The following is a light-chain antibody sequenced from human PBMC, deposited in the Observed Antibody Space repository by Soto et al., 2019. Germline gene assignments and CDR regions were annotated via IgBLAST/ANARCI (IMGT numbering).Light chain of an antibody. CDR2: ATS. Sequence: DIQMTQSPSSLSASVGDRVTITCRASQSISTYLNWYQQKPGKAPNLLVYATSTLQSGVPSRFSGSGSGTDFTLTISSLQPEDFATYYCQQSYSTLPLTFDGGTKVEIK. CDR3: QQSYSTLPLT. CDR1: QSISTY. J-gene: IGKJ4*01. V-gene: IGKV1-39*01.